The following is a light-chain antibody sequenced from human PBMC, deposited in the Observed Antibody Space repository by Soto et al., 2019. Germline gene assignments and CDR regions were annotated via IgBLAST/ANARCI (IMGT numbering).Light chain of an antibody. CDR3: VQFSHFPRT. V-gene: IGKV2-24*01. Sequence: DIVLTQTPLSSPVTLGQPASISCRSSQSLVYSDGNTYLSWLQQGPGQPPRLLIYQISNRFSGVPGRFSGSRAGTDFTLKISRVEAEDVGVYSCVQFSHFPRTFGQGTTVEIK. CDR2: QIS. CDR1: QSLVYSDGNTY. J-gene: IGKJ1*01.